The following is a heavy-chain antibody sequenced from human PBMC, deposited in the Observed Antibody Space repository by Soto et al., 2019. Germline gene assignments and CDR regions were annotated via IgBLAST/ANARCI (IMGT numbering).Heavy chain of an antibody. V-gene: IGHV3-13*01. Sequence: PGGSLRLSCAASGFIFSSHDMHWVRQVTGQGLEWVSGIASNGVVYYAESVKGRFTTSRDNAKNSLYLQMNSLRVEDTAVYYCARDQGNNWDLDYWGQGTQVTVSS. D-gene: IGHD1-20*01. J-gene: IGHJ4*02. CDR2: IASNGVV. CDR3: ARDQGNNWDLDY. CDR1: GFIFSSHD.